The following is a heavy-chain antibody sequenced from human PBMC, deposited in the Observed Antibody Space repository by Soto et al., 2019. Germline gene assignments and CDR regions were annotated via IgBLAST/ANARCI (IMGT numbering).Heavy chain of an antibody. CDR3: AREGRLAADGRFDY. CDR2: IYYSGST. CDR1: GGSISSGDYY. Sequence: TLSLTCTVSGGSISSGDYYWSWIRQVPKKGLEWIGYIYYSGSTYYNPSLRSRVAMSVDTSKNQFSLKLSSVTAADTAIYYCAREGRLAADGRFDYWGQGTLVTVS. V-gene: IGHV4-31*03. J-gene: IGHJ4*02. D-gene: IGHD6-13*01.